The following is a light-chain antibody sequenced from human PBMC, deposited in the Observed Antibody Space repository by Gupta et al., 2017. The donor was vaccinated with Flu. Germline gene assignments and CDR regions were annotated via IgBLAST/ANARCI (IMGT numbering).Light chain of an antibody. CDR2: AAS. CDR1: QSISSY. J-gene: IGKJ2*03. V-gene: IGKV1-39*01. Sequence: DIQMTQSPSSLSASVGDRVTITCRASQSISSYLNWYQQKPGKAPKLLIYAASSLQSGVPSRFSGSGSGTYFTLTISMLHPEDFATYYCQHSDSTPPYSFGQGTKLEIK. CDR3: QHSDSTPPYS.